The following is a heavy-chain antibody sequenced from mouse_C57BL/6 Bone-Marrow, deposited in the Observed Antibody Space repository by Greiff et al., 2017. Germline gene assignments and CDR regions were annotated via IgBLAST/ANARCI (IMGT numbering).Heavy chain of an antibody. CDR1: GYTFTNYW. CDR3: AKRGSNYPFAY. Sequence: QVQLKQSGAELVRPGTSVKMSCKASGYTFTNYWIGWAKQRPGHGLEWIGDIYPGGGYTNYNEKFKGKATLTADKSSSTAYMQFSRLTSEDSAIYYCAKRGSNYPFAYWGQGTLVTVSA. CDR2: IYPGGGYT. V-gene: IGHV1-63*01. J-gene: IGHJ3*01. D-gene: IGHD2-1*01.